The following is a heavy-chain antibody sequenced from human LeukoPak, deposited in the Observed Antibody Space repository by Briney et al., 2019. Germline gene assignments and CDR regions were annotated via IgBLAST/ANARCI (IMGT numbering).Heavy chain of an antibody. D-gene: IGHD3-3*01. CDR2: IKQDGTEK. CDR3: ARASQTRSGYHDDY. CDR1: GFSFSSYW. J-gene: IGHJ4*02. Sequence: GGSLRLSCEASGFSFSSYWMNWVRQAPGKGLEWVANIKQDGTEKYYADSVKGRFTISRDNSMNTLYLQMNSLRAEDTAVYYCARASQTRSGYHDDYWGQGTLVTVSS. V-gene: IGHV3-7*04.